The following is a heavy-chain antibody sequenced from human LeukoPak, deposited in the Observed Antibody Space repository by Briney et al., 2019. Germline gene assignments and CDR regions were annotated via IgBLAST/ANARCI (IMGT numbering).Heavy chain of an antibody. V-gene: IGHV3-53*01. J-gene: IGHJ3*02. D-gene: IGHD6-19*01. CDR2: IYSGGST. Sequence: GGSLRLSCAASGFTVSSNYMSWVRQAPGKGLEWVSVIYSGGSTYYADSVKGRFTISRDNSKNTLYLQMNSLRAEDTAVYYCARGIAVAGSNHDAFDIWGQGTMVTVSS. CDR3: ARGIAVAGSNHDAFDI. CDR1: GFTVSSNY.